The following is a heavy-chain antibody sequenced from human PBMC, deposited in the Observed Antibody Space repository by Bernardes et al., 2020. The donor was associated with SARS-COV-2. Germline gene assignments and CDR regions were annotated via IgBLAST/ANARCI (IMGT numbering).Heavy chain of an antibody. CDR2: INHSGST. CDR3: ARARYYDYIWGSYRYKYYFDY. V-gene: IGHV4-34*01. CDR1: GGSFSGYY. D-gene: IGHD3-16*02. Sequence: SETLSLTCAVYGGSFSGYYWSWIRQPPGKGLEWIGEINHSGSTNYNPSLKSRVTISVDTSKNQFSLKLNSVTAADTAMYYCARARYYDYIWGSYRYKYYFDYWGQGTLVTVSS. J-gene: IGHJ4*02.